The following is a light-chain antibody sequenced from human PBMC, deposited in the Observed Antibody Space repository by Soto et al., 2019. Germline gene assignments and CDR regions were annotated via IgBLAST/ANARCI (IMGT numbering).Light chain of an antibody. CDR3: SSYTNSDTWV. V-gene: IGLV2-14*01. CDR2: EVI. Sequence: QSALTQPASVSGSPGQSITISCTGSSSDVGGYSYVSWYQQYPGKAPKLMIYEVINRPSGVSNRFSGSKSGNTASLTISGPQADDEADYYCSSYTNSDTWVFGGGTQLTVL. J-gene: IGLJ3*02. CDR1: SSDVGGYSY.